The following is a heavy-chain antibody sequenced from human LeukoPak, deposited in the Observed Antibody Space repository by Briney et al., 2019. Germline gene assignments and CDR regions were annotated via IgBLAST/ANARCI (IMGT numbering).Heavy chain of an antibody. CDR1: GYISTSYG. J-gene: IGHJ4*02. Sequence: ASVKVSCKASGYISTSYGINWVRQAPGQGLEWMGWISAYNGNTNYAQKLQGRVTMTTDTSTSTAYMELRSLKSDDTAVYYCARVCSGGSCYSSADYWGQGTLVTVSS. CDR2: ISAYNGNT. D-gene: IGHD2-15*01. CDR3: ARVCSGGSCYSSADY. V-gene: IGHV1-18*01.